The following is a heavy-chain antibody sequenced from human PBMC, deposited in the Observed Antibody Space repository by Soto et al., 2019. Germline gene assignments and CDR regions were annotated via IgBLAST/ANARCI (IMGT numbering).Heavy chain of an antibody. V-gene: IGHV3-33*01. CDR1: GFTFRDRG. CDR3: VRDRGARFFDY. J-gene: IGHJ4*02. D-gene: IGHD4-17*01. Sequence: PGGSLRLSCAASGFTFRDRGMHWVRQAPGKGLEWVAVIWYHGNTKYYADSVKGRFTISRDNSNNTLDLQMDSLRADDTAVYYCVRDRGARFFDYWGQGTPVTVSS. CDR2: IWYHGNTK.